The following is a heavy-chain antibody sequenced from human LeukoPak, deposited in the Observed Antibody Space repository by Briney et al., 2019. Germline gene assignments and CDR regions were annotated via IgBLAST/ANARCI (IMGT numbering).Heavy chain of an antibody. CDR2: ISSNGGRT. D-gene: IGHD6-13*01. CDR3: ARVYSSSWYQAFDL. J-gene: IGHJ3*01. Sequence: GGPQRLSCAASGFTFSNYVMHWVRQASGKGLEYVSAISSNGGRTYYANSVKGRFTISRDNSKNTLFLQMGSLRVEDKAVYYCARVYSSSWYQAFDLWGQGTIVTVSS. V-gene: IGHV3-64*01. CDR1: GFTFSNYV.